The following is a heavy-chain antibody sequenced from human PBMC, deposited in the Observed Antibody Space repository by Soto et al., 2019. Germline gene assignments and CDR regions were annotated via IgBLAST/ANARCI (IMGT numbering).Heavy chain of an antibody. CDR3: AKDRIAVAGTVDAFDI. D-gene: IGHD6-19*01. Sequence: GVLRLSCAASGFTFSSYAMSWVRQAPGKGLEWVSAISGSGGSTYYADSVKGRFTISRDNSKNTLYLQMNSLRAEDTAVYYCAKDRIAVAGTVDAFDIWGQGTMVTVSS. J-gene: IGHJ3*02. V-gene: IGHV3-23*01. CDR2: ISGSGGST. CDR1: GFTFSSYA.